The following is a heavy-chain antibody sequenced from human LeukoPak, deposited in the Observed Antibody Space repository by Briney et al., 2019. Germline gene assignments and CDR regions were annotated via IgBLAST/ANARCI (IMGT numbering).Heavy chain of an antibody. J-gene: IGHJ3*02. CDR3: ARSSGPNDAFDI. Sequence: SETLSLTCAVYGGSFSGYYWSWIRQPPGKGLEWIGEINHSGSTNYNPSLKSRVTISVDTSKNQFSLKLSSVTAADTAVYYCARSSGPNDAFDIWGQGTMVTASS. CDR1: GGSFSGYY. V-gene: IGHV4-34*01. CDR2: INHSGST. D-gene: IGHD3-22*01.